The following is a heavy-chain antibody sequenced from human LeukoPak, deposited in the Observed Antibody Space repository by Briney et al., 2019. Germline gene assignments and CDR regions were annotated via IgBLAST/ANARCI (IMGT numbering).Heavy chain of an antibody. CDR1: GFTFSHYG. CDR3: AKDAQRGFDYSNSLDY. V-gene: IGHV3-33*06. Sequence: GRSLRLSCAASGFTFSHYGLHWVRQAPGTGLEWVAVIWSDASDEYYAKSVKGRFTISRDNFKNTVYPQMNSLRADDTAVYYCAKDAQRGFDYSNSLDYWGQGTRVTVSS. D-gene: IGHD4-11*01. CDR2: IWSDASDE. J-gene: IGHJ4*02.